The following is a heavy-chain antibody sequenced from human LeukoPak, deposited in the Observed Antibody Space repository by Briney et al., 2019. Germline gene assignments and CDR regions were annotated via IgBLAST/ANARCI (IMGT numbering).Heavy chain of an antibody. D-gene: IGHD6-19*01. V-gene: IGHV3-7*04. CDR2: INQDGSEK. CDR1: GVTFSHYW. Sequence: PGGSLRLSCAAAGVTFSHYWMSLVRQAPGKGLEWVANINQDGSEKYYVDSLKGRFTISRDNAEHSLYLQMNNLRAEDTAVYYCARGDKFSGDYWGRGTLATVSS. CDR3: ARGDKFSGDY. J-gene: IGHJ4*02.